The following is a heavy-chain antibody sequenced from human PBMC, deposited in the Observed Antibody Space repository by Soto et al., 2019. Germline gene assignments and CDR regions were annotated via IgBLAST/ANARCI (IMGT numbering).Heavy chain of an antibody. Sequence: LRLSCADSGFILRNYWMSWVRQAPGMGLQWVASIKEDGSEKYYVDPVKGRFTISGDNGKNSLYLQMNNLRAEDTAVYYCARDHLILPAHDFFYGSDVWGRGATVTVSS. D-gene: IGHD2-21*02. J-gene: IGHJ6*02. CDR1: GFILRNYW. CDR3: ARDHLILPAHDFFYGSDV. CDR2: IKEDGSEK. V-gene: IGHV3-7*03.